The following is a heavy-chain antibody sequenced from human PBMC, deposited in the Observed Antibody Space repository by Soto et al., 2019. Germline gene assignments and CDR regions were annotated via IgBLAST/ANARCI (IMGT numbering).Heavy chain of an antibody. CDR1: GYSISSGYY. J-gene: IGHJ4*02. CDR2: IYHSGST. D-gene: IGHD3-22*01. Sequence: PSETLSLTCAVSGYSISSGYYWGWIRQPPGKGLEWIGSIYHSGSTYYNPSLKSRVTISVDTSKNQFSLKLSSVTAADTAVYYCARVDDSSGYCDYWGQGTQVTVSS. V-gene: IGHV4-38-2*01. CDR3: ARVDDSSGYCDY.